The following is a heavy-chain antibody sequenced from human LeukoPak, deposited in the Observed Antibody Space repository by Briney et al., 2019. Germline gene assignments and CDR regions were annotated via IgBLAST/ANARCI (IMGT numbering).Heavy chain of an antibody. D-gene: IGHD5-24*01. CDR2: IKEDGSEK. J-gene: IGHJ4*02. CDR1: GFAFRSDW. CDR3: AKNSGWLQLGN. Sequence: GGSLRLSCAASGFAFRSDWMVWVRQAPGKGLEWVTTIKEDGSEKDYVDSVKGRFTTSIDNARNSLHLQMNSLRPEDTAVYYCAKNSGWLQLGNWGQGTLVTVSS. V-gene: IGHV3-7*01.